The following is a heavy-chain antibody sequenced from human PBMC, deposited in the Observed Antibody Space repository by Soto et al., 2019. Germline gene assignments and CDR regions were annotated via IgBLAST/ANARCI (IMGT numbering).Heavy chain of an antibody. CDR2: IYYSGST. J-gene: IGHJ6*02. D-gene: IGHD6-6*01. CDR1: GGSISSYY. CDR3: ARSIAARRNYYYGMDG. V-gene: IGHV4-59*01. Sequence: SETLSLTCTVSGGSISSYYWSWIRQPPGKGLEWIGYIYYSGSTNYNPSLKSRVTISVDTSKNQFSLKLSSVTAADTAVYYCARSIAARRNYYYGMDGWGQGTTVTVSS.